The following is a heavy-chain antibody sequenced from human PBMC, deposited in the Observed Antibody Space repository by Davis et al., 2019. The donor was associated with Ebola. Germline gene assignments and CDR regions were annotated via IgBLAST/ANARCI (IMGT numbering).Heavy chain of an antibody. Sequence: MPSETLSLTCTVSGGSISSSSYYWSWIRQPPGKGLEWIGEINHSGSTNYNPSLKSRVTISVDTSKNQFSLKLSSVTAADTAVYYCATRKVRGVIITLNWFDPWGQGTLVTVSS. CDR1: GGSISSSSYY. CDR3: ATRKVRGVIITLNWFDP. J-gene: IGHJ5*02. V-gene: IGHV4-39*07. CDR2: INHSGST. D-gene: IGHD3-10*01.